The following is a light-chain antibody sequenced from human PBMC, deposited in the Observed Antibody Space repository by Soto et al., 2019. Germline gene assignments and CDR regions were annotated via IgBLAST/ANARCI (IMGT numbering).Light chain of an antibody. CDR1: SSDFGGYNY. V-gene: IGLV2-14*01. J-gene: IGLJ2*01. CDR3: SSYGTTNTLL. CDR2: EVG. Sequence: QSALTQPASVSGSPGQSITISCTGTSSDFGGYNYVSWYQQHPGKAPKLLIYEVGNRPSGVSSRFSGSKSGNTASLAISGLQAEDEADYYCSSYGTTNTLLFGGGTKVTVL.